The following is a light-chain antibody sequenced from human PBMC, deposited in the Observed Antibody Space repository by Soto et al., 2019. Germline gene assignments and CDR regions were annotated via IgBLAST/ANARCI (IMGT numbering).Light chain of an antibody. V-gene: IGKV1-39*01. Sequence: DIQMTQSPSSLSASVGDRVTITCRASQSINSYLNWYQQKPGKAPKLLIYAASSLKSGVPSRFSGSGSGTDFTLTISSLQPEDFATYYCQQSYSTITFGGGTKVEI. CDR3: QQSYSTIT. CDR2: AAS. CDR1: QSINSY. J-gene: IGKJ4*01.